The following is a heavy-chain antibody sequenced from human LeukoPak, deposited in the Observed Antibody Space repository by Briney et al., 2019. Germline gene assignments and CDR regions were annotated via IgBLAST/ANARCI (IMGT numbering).Heavy chain of an antibody. J-gene: IGHJ4*02. V-gene: IGHV3-48*03. CDR1: GCTFISYE. CDR3: ARDLVVRGVINPYYFDY. CDR2: ISWSGSTI. Sequence: PGWALRLSFAASGCTFISYELNWVGPAAGKGVAWVSYISWSGSTIYYADSVRGRFTISRNNAKNSLYLQMNSLRAEDTAVYYCARDLVVRGVINPYYFDYSGPGTLGT. D-gene: IGHD3-10*01.